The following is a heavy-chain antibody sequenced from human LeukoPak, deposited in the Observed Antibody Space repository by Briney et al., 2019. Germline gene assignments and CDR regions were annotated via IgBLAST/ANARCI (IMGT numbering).Heavy chain of an antibody. J-gene: IGHJ4*02. Sequence: GGSLRLSCAASGFTFSSYGMHWVRQAPGKGLEWVAVISYDGSNKYYADSVKGRFTISRDNSKNTLYLQMNSLRAEDTAVYYCAKDRGINYLDYWGQGSLVTVSS. CDR1: GFTFSSYG. CDR2: ISYDGSNK. D-gene: IGHD3-10*01. V-gene: IGHV3-30*18. CDR3: AKDRGINYLDY.